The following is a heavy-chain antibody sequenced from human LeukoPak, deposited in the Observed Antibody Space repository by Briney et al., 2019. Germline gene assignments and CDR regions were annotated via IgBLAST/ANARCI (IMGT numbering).Heavy chain of an antibody. D-gene: IGHD3-22*01. CDR1: GYTFTSYY. Sequence: ASVKVSCKAPGYTFTSYYMHWVRQAPGQGLEWMGIINPSGGSTSYAQKFQGRVTMTRDTSTSTVYMELSSLRSEDTAVYYCARDPQGGYDQGLGGDYWGQGTLVTVSS. CDR3: ARDPQGGYDQGLGGDY. J-gene: IGHJ4*02. CDR2: INPSGGST. V-gene: IGHV1-46*01.